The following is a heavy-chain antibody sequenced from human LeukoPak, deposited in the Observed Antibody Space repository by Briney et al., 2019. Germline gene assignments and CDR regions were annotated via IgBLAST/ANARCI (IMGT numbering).Heavy chain of an antibody. V-gene: IGHV3-23*01. CDR3: AKAYKEYCSSTSCSFDN. CDR1: GFTFTIYA. D-gene: IGHD2-2*01. Sequence: GGSLRLSCAASGFTFTIYAMSWVRQDPGKGMEWVSAISGNGGSTYYADSVKGRFTISRDNSKNTLYLQMNSLRAEDTAVYYCAKAYKEYCSSTSCSFDNWGQGTMVTVSS. CDR2: ISGNGGST. J-gene: IGHJ4*02.